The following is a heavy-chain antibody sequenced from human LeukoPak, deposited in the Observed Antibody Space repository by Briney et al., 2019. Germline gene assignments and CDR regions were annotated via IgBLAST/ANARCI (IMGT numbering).Heavy chain of an antibody. V-gene: IGHV6-1*01. CDR3: ARVAYDFWSGYLNWFDP. Sequence: SQTLSLTCAISGDSVSSNSAAWNWIRQSPSRGLEWLGRTYYRSKWYNDYAVSVKSRITINPDTSTNQFSLQLNSVTPEDTAVYYCARVAYDFWSGYLNWFDPWGQGTLVTVSS. J-gene: IGHJ5*02. CDR1: GDSVSSNSAA. D-gene: IGHD3-3*01. CDR2: TYYRSKWYN.